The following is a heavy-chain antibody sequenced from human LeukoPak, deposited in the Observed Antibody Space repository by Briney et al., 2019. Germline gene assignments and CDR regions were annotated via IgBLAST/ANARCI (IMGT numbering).Heavy chain of an antibody. V-gene: IGHV4-59*12. Sequence: PSETLSLTCTVSGGSISSYYWSWIRQPPGKGLEWIGYIYYSGSTNYNPSLKSRVTISVDTSKNQFSLKLSSVTAADTAVYYCARRLVKGIPRQRGIDPWGQGTLVTVSS. CDR3: ARRLVKGIPRQRGIDP. CDR2: IYYSGST. CDR1: GGSISSYY. D-gene: IGHD6-25*01. J-gene: IGHJ5*02.